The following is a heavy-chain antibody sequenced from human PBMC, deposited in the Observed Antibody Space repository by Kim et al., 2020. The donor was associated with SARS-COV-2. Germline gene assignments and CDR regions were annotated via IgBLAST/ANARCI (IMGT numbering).Heavy chain of an antibody. CDR3: ARSSLLDFDH. Sequence: ASVKVSCRASGYTFTDYHIHWVRQAPGQGLEWMGRLSANSGGTNYAQNFRGRVTMTRDTSINTVYLELTRLTSDDTAVDYCARSSLLDFDHWGQGTLGTV. CDR2: LSANSGGT. CDR1: GYTFTDYH. D-gene: IGHD3-10*01. J-gene: IGHJ4*02. V-gene: IGHV1-2*06.